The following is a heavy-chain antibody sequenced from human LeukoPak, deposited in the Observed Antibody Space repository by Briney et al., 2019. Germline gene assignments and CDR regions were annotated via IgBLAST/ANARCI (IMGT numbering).Heavy chain of an antibody. CDR3: ARGTLVPAAMRDTLYYYYYMDV. D-gene: IGHD2-2*01. J-gene: IGHJ6*03. CDR1: GGTFSSYA. Sequence: GASVKVSCQASGGTFSSYAISWVRQAPGQGLEWMGGIIPIFGTANYAQKFQGRLTITADKSTSTAYMELSSLRSEDTAVYYCARGTLVPAAMRDTLYYYYYMDVWGKGTTVTVSS. V-gene: IGHV1-69*06. CDR2: IIPIFGTA.